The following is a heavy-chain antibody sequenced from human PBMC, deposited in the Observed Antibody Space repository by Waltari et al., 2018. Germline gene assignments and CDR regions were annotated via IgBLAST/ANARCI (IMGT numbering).Heavy chain of an antibody. CDR1: GYTFTSYY. J-gene: IGHJ4*02. CDR3: ARVIWFGELLVY. CDR2: MNPNSGNT. V-gene: IGHV1-8*02. Sequence: QVQLVQSGAEVKKPGASVKVSCKASGYTFTSYYMHWVRQAPGQGLEWMGWMNPNSGNTGYAQKFQGRVTMTRNTSISTAYMELSSLRSEDTAVYYCARVIWFGELLVYWGQGTLVTVSS. D-gene: IGHD3-10*01.